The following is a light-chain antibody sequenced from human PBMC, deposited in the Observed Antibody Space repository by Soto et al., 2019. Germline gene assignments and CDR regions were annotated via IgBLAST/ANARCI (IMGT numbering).Light chain of an antibody. CDR2: GNN. Sequence: QSVLTQPPSVSGAPGQRVTISCTGSSSNIGAGYDVHWYQQLPGTAPKLLIYGNNSRPSGVPDRFSGSKSGTSASLAITGLQAEDEADYYCQSYDSALSGSVLFGGGTKLTVL. CDR1: SSNIGAGYD. CDR3: QSYDSALSGSVL. J-gene: IGLJ2*01. V-gene: IGLV1-40*01.